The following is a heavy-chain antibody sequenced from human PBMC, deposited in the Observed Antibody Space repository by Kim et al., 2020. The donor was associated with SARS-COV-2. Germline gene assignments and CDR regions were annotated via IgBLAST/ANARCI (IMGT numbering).Heavy chain of an antibody. D-gene: IGHD2-15*01. CDR3: ARTRTYCSGRSCFPSNFDP. V-gene: IGHV4-34*01. J-gene: IGHJ5*02. CDR1: GGSLSGYY. CDR2: VDHRGST. Sequence: SETLSLTCAVSGGSLSGYYWSWIRKPPGKGLEWIGQVDHRGSTHSNPSLKSRLTISVDTSTIQFSLNLTPVAAADTAMYYCARTRTYCSGRSCFPSNFDPWGQGTPGTLS.